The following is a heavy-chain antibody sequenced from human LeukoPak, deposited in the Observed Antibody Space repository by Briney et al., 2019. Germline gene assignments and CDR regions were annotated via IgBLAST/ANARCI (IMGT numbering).Heavy chain of an antibody. V-gene: IGHV3-74*01. CDR3: ARVIFRGGEAALSD. CDR1: VFTFSSYW. CDR2: IITDGRTT. D-gene: IGHD6-25*01. J-gene: IGHJ4*02. Sequence: GGGLRLSCAASVFTFSSYWMHWVPPAPREGLVWVSRIITDGRTTSYAAAVMDRCIISRDNAKNTLYLQMNSLRGEDTAVEYCARVIFRGGEAALSDWGQGTLVTVSS.